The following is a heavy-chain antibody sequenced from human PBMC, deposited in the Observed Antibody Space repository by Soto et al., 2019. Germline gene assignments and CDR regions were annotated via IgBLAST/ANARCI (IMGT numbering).Heavy chain of an antibody. Sequence: QITLKESGPTLVKPTQTLTLTCTFSGFSLSSTRMAVGWIRQPPGKALEWLALIYWDDDKRYSPFLKSRLTITKDTSTTPVVLTMSNMDPVDTARYYCAHIVVAGLGYYFDYWGQGTLVTVSS. CDR3: AHIVVAGLGYYFDY. CDR2: IYWDDDK. D-gene: IGHD6-19*01. CDR1: GFSLSSTRMA. J-gene: IGHJ4*02. V-gene: IGHV2-5*02.